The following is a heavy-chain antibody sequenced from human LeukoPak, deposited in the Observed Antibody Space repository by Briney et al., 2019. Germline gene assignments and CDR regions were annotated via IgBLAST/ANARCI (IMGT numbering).Heavy chain of an antibody. CDR2: IYYSGST. V-gene: IGHV4-61*01. D-gene: IGHD5-18*01. J-gene: IGHJ4*02. CDR3: ARGSGYSLVGGLVDY. Sequence: SETLSLTCTVSGGSVSSGSYYWSWIRQPPGKGLEWIGYIYYSGSTNYNPSLKSRVTISVDTSKNQFSLKLSSVTAADTAVYYCARGSGYSLVGGLVDYWGQGTLVTVSS. CDR1: GGSVSSGSYY.